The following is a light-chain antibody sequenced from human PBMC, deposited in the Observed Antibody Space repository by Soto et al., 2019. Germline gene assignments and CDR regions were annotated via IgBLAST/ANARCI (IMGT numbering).Light chain of an antibody. CDR3: QQYHSHYT. V-gene: IGKV1-5*03. CDR2: RVS. J-gene: IGKJ2*01. Sequence: DIQMTQSPSTLSASVGDRVTITCRASQSVGGCLAWYQQKSGKTPKLLIYRVSNLETGVPSRFSGRGSGTEFPLTIARLQPDDVAAYDHQQYHSHYTAGQGTKVVI. CDR1: QSVGGC.